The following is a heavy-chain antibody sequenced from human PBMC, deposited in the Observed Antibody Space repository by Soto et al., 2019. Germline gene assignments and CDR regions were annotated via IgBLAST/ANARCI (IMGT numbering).Heavy chain of an antibody. J-gene: IGHJ6*02. V-gene: IGHV3-30*18. CDR3: AKAPFNYDSSGYYYGPTYYYGMDV. D-gene: IGHD3-22*01. Sequence: VGSLRLSCAASGFTFSSYGMHWVRQAPGKGLEWVAVISYDGSNKYYADSVKGRFTISRDNSKNTLYLQMNSLRAEDTAVYYCAKAPFNYDSSGYYYGPTYYYGMDVWGQGTTVTVSS. CDR2: ISYDGSNK. CDR1: GFTFSSYG.